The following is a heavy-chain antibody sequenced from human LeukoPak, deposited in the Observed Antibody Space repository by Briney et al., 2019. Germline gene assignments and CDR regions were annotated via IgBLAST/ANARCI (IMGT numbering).Heavy chain of an antibody. Sequence: ASVKVSCKASGYTFTSYGISWVRQAPGQGLEWMGWINPDSGGTNYAQKFQGRVTMTRDTSISTAYMELSRLRSDDTAVYYCARALRELLFDYWGQGTLVTVSS. CDR2: INPDSGGT. V-gene: IGHV1-2*02. CDR3: ARALRELLFDY. CDR1: GYTFTSYG. J-gene: IGHJ4*02. D-gene: IGHD1-7*01.